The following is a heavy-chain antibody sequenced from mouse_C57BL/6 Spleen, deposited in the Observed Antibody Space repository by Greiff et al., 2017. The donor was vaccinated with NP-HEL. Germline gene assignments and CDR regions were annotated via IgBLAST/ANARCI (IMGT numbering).Heavy chain of an antibody. CDR1: GFTFSDYG. J-gene: IGHJ2*01. CDR2: ISSGSSTI. CDR3: ERTAKAYFDY. V-gene: IGHV5-17*01. Sequence: EVQLVESGGGLVKPGGSLKLSCAASGFTFSDYGLHWVRQAPEKGLEWVAYISSGSSTIYYADTVKGRFTISRDNAKNTLFMKMTSLKSEDTAMYYWERTAKAYFDYWGKGTTLTVSS. D-gene: IGHD3-2*02.